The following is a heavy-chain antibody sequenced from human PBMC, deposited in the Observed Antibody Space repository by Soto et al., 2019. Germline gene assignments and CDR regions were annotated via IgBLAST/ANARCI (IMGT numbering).Heavy chain of an antibody. D-gene: IGHD1-26*01. CDR1: GFTFSSYW. Sequence: EVQLVESGGGLVQPGGSLRLSCAASGFTFSSYWMSWVRQAPGKGLEWVANIKEDGSAEFYVGSVKGRFTISRDNAKNSLYLQMHSLTAEYTAVYYCASAIDASAGDYFAHCSQGTLVTVSS. CDR2: IKEDGSAE. CDR3: ASAIDASAGDYFAH. V-gene: IGHV3-7*01. J-gene: IGHJ4*02.